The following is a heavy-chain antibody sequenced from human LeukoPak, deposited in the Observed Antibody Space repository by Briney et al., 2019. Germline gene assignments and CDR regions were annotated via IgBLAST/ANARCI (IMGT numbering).Heavy chain of an antibody. V-gene: IGHV4-34*01. Sequence: SETLSLTCAVYGGSFSGYYWSWIRQPPGKGLEWIGEINHSGSTNYNPSLKSRVTISVHTSKNQFSLKLSSVTAADTAVYYCARGQHYYDSSGYYWFDPWGQGTLVTVSS. CDR3: ARGQHYYDSSGYYWFDP. CDR1: GGSFSGYY. CDR2: INHSGST. D-gene: IGHD3-22*01. J-gene: IGHJ5*02.